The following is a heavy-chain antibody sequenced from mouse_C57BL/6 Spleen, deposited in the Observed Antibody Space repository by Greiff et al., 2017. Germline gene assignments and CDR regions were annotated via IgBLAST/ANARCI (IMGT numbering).Heavy chain of an antibody. Sequence: QVQLQQPGAELVRPGSSVKLSCKASGYTFTSYWMHWVKQRPIQGLEWIGNIDPSDSETHYNQKFKDKATLTVDKSSSTAYMQLSSLTSEDSAVYYCAREDSNYAMDYSGQGTSVTVSS. J-gene: IGHJ4*01. CDR3: AREDSNYAMDY. CDR2: IDPSDSET. CDR1: GYTFTSYW. D-gene: IGHD2-5*01. V-gene: IGHV1-52*01.